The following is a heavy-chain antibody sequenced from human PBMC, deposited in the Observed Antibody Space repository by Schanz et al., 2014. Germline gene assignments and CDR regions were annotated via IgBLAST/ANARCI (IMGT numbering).Heavy chain of an antibody. J-gene: IGHJ4*02. CDR2: ISAYNGNT. V-gene: IGHV1-18*04. CDR3: ARDRRFFDRDDLYYFDS. D-gene: IGHD3-3*01. Sequence: QVQLVQSGAEVKKPGASVKVSCTASGFNFNNYDISWVRQAPGQGLEWMGWISAYNGNTKYPQKFQGRVTMTTDTSTSTAYMALTDLRSDDTAVYYCARDRRFFDRDDLYYFDSWGQGTLVTVSS. CDR1: GFNFNNYD.